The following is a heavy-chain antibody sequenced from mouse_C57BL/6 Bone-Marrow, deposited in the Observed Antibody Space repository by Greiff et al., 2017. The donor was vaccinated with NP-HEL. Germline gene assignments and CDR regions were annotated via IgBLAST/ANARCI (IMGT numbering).Heavy chain of an antibody. V-gene: IGHV1-82*01. CDR1: GYAFSSSW. J-gene: IGHJ4*01. CDR2: IYPGDGDT. D-gene: IGHD2-5*01. Sequence: QVHVKQSGPELVKPGASVKISCKASGYAFSSSWMNWVKQRPGKGLEWIGRIYPGDGDTNYNGKFKGKATLTADKSSSTAYMQLSSLTSEDSAVYFCARIAYYSTYYAMDYWGQGTSVTVSS. CDR3: ARIAYYSTYYAMDY.